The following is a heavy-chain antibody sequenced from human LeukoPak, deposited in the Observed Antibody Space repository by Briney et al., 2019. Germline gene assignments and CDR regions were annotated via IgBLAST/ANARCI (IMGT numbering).Heavy chain of an antibody. J-gene: IGHJ4*02. Sequence: SETVSLTCTVSGYSISSSHYWGWIRQPPGKGLQWIGSISQSGSTYSNPSLRGRVTISVDTSNNQFSLNLSSVTAADTAVYYCARPLAVAGSFDYWGQGTLVTVSS. CDR2: ISQSGST. CDR1: GYSISSSHY. D-gene: IGHD6-19*01. V-gene: IGHV4-38-2*02. CDR3: ARPLAVAGSFDY.